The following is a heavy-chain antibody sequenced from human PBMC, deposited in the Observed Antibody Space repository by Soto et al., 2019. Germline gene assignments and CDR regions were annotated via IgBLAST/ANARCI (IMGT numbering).Heavy chain of an antibody. Sequence: GGSLRLSCTASGFTFSDFAVSWFRQAPGKGLEWVGFIRSKTYGGTTEYAASVKGRFTISRDDSKSFAYLEMNSLKTEDTALYYCAKTVSSGWYGLSDYWGQGTPVTVSS. J-gene: IGHJ4*02. CDR1: GFTFSDFA. D-gene: IGHD6-19*01. CDR2: IRSKTYGGTT. CDR3: AKTVSSGWYGLSDY. V-gene: IGHV3-49*03.